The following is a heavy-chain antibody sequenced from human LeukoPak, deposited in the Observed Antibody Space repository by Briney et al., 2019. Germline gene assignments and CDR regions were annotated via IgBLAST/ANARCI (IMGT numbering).Heavy chain of an antibody. D-gene: IGHD3-3*01. CDR1: GYTFTSYD. V-gene: IGHV1-8*01. CDR3: ARGLTYYDFWSGYWGAETYYYYGMDV. J-gene: IGHJ6*02. CDR2: VNPNSGNT. Sequence: ASVKVSCKASGYTFTSYDINWVRQATGQGLEWMGWVNPNSGNTGYAQKFQGRVTMTRNTSISTAYMELSSLRSEDTAVYYCARGLTYYDFWSGYWGAETYYYYGMDVWGQGTTVTVSS.